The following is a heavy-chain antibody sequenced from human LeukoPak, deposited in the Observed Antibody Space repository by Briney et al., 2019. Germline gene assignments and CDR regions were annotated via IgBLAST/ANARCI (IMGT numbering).Heavy chain of an antibody. J-gene: IGHJ6*02. CDR3: ARSATIAVFRYGMDV. Sequence: SETLSLTCTVSGGSISSLYRSWICQPPGRGLEYIGYVHYSGATNYNPSLKSRVIISMDSSMNQYSLRLNSVTAADTAVYYCARSATIAVFRYGMDVWGLGTTVTVSS. CDR1: GGSISSLY. CDR2: VHYSGAT. V-gene: IGHV4-59*11. D-gene: IGHD5-24*01.